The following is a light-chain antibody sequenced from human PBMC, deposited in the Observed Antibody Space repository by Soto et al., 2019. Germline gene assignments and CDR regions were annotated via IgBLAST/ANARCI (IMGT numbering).Light chain of an antibody. Sequence: QSVLTQPPSVSAAPGQTVTLSCSGSISNIGNNYVSWFQQFPGTGPKLLIYDNYKRPSGIPDRFSGSKPGTSATLGITGLQIGDEADYYCATWDSGLSAAVFGGGTKLTVL. CDR2: DNY. CDR1: ISNIGNNY. CDR3: ATWDSGLSAAV. J-gene: IGLJ2*01. V-gene: IGLV1-51*01.